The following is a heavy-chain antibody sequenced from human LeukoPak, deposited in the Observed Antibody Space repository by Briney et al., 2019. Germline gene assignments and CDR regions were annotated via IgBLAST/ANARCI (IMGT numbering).Heavy chain of an antibody. V-gene: IGHV4-59*06. CDR2: IYYSGST. J-gene: IGHJ4*02. D-gene: IGHD3-22*01. CDR3: ASAYYYDSSGYYYFDY. Sequence: SETLSLTCTVSGGSISSYYWSWIRQHPGKGPEWIGYIYYSGSTYYNPSLKSRVTISVDTSKNQFSLKLSSVTDADTAVYYCASAYYYDSSGYYYFDYWGQGTLVTVSS. CDR1: GGSISSYY.